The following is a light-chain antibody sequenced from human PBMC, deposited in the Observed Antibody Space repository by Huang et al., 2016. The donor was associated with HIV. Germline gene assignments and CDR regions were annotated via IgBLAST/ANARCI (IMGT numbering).Light chain of an antibody. CDR3: QQYNNWPFT. Sequence: EIVMTQSPATLSVSPGETATLSCRASQSVSSNLAWYQQKPGQAPRLLIYGASTRATCIPARFSGSGSGTEFTLTISSLQSEDFAVYYCQQYNNWPFTFGPGTKVDIK. CDR2: GAS. J-gene: IGKJ3*01. V-gene: IGKV3-15*01. CDR1: QSVSSN.